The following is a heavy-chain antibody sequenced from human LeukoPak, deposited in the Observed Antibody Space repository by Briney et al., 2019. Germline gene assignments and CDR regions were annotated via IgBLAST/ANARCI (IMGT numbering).Heavy chain of an antibody. CDR1: GFTFTSYS. CDR3: AKPGYSYGVYYHYYMDV. Sequence: GGSLRLSCAASGFTFTSYSMNWVRQAPGKGLEWVSAISGSGDSTYYADSVKGRFTISRDNSKNTLYLQMNSLRAEDTAVYYCAKPGYSYGVYYHYYMDVWGKGTTVTVSS. V-gene: IGHV3-23*01. J-gene: IGHJ6*03. D-gene: IGHD5-18*01. CDR2: ISGSGDST.